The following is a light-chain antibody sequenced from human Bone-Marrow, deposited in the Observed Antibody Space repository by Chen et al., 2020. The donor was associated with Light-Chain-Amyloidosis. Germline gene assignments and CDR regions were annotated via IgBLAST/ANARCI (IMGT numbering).Light chain of an antibody. J-gene: IGLJ3*02. CDR1: NIGSTS. CDR2: DDS. Sequence: SYVLTQPSSVSVAPGQTATIACEGNNIGSTSVHWYQQTPGQAPLLVVYDDSSRPAGIPARLSGSNSGNTATLTISRGEAGDEAGYYCQVWERSSDRPVFGGGTKLTVL. V-gene: IGLV3-21*02. CDR3: QVWERSSDRPV.